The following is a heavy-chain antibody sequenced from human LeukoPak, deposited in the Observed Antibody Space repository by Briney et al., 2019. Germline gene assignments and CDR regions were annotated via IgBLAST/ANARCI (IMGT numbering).Heavy chain of an antibody. Sequence: PSEALSLTCTVSGGSISSYYWSWIRQPAGKGLEWIGRIHTSGSTNYNPSLKSRVTMSVDTSKNQFSLKLSSVTVADTAVYYCARDRYYYDSSGYYSLDYWGQGTQVTVSS. D-gene: IGHD3-22*01. CDR2: IHTSGST. J-gene: IGHJ4*02. CDR1: GGSISSYY. V-gene: IGHV4-4*07. CDR3: ARDRYYYDSSGYYSLDY.